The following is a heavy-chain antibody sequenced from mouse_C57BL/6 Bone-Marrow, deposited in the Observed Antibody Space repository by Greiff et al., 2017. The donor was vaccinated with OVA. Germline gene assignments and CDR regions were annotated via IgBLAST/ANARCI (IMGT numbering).Heavy chain of an antibody. Sequence: EVKLVESGGGLVKPGGSLKLSCAASGFTFSDYGMHWVRQAPEQGLEWVAYISSGSSTIYYADTVKGRFTISRDNAKNTLFLQMTSLRSEDTAMYYCARGNFDVWGTGTTVTVSS. CDR1: GFTFSDYG. V-gene: IGHV5-17*01. J-gene: IGHJ1*03. CDR2: ISSGSSTI. CDR3: ARGNFDV.